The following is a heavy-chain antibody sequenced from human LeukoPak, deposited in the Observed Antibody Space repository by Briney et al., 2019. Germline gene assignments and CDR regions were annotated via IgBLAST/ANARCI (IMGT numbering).Heavy chain of an antibody. CDR1: GFGFSRHG. D-gene: IGHD2-15*01. CDR3: AKDTPPH. Sequence: PGGSLRLSCAASGFGFSRHGIHWVRQAPGKGLEWVAVISNDGGKKNFADSVKGRFTISRDDSKNTVFLQMNSLRVEDTAVYYCAKDTPPHWGQGTLVTVSS. V-gene: IGHV3-30*18. J-gene: IGHJ4*02. CDR2: ISNDGGKK.